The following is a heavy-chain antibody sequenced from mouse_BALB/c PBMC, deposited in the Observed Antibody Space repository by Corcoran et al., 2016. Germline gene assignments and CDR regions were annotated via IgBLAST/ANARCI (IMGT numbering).Heavy chain of an antibody. D-gene: IGHD4-1*01. CDR2: IDPANGNT. CDR3: ANWDGYFDV. J-gene: IGHJ1*01. CDR1: GFNIKDNY. Sequence: EDQLQQSGAELVKPGASVKLSCTASGFNIKDNYMHWVKPRTEQGLEWIGRIDPANGNTKYDPKFQGKATIPADTSSNTAYLQLSSLTSEDTAVYYCANWDGYFDVWGAGTTVTVSS. V-gene: IGHV14-3*02.